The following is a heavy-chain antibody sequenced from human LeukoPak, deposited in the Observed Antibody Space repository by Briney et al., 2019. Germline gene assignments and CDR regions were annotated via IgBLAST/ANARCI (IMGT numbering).Heavy chain of an antibody. J-gene: IGHJ3*02. CDR3: AGSGIYDAFDI. D-gene: IGHD1-14*01. V-gene: IGHV1-2*02. CDR2: INPNSGGT. CDR1: GYTFTSYD. Sequence: ASVKVSCKASGYTFTSYDINWVRQATGQGLEWMGWINPNSGGTNYAQKFQGRVTMTRDTSISTAYMELSRLRSDDTAVYYCAGSGIYDAFDIWGQGTMVTVSS.